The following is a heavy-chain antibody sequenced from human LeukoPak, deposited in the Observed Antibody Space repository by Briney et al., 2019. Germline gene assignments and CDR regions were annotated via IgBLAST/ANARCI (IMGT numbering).Heavy chain of an antibody. CDR2: LYFSGST. V-gene: IGHV4-59*02. Sequence: SETLSLTCTVSGGSVNSHYWSWIRQPPGKGLEWIGYLYFSGSTGYNPSLKSRVSISVETSKNQCSLRLSSVTAADTAVYYCARPYDSSGYYIRGAFDIWGQGAMVTVS. CDR3: ARPYDSSGYYIRGAFDI. J-gene: IGHJ3*02. CDR1: GGSVNSHY. D-gene: IGHD3-22*01.